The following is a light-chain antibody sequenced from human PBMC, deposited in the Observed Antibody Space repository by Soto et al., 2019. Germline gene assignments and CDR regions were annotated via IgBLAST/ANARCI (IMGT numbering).Light chain of an antibody. CDR1: QDISKY. Sequence: DIQMTQSPSSLSASVGDRVTIACQASQDISKYLNWYQFRPGQAPKLLIYDASNLETGVPSRFRGSGSETHFSLTITSLQPEDVATYYCQQYDNLLALTFGGGTKVQIK. CDR3: QQYDNLLALT. CDR2: DAS. J-gene: IGKJ4*01. V-gene: IGKV1-33*01.